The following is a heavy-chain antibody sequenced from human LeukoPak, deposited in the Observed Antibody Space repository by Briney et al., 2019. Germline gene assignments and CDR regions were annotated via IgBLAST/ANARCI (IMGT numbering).Heavy chain of an antibody. CDR3: ASLPWGVRGLIIQDFHY. Sequence: SETLSLTCTVSGGSISSSSYYWGWIRQPQGKGLESIRSIYYSGSTYYNPSLKSRVTISVDTSKNQFSLKLSSVTAADTAVYYCASLPWGVRGLIIQDFHYWGQGTLVTVSS. D-gene: IGHD3-10*01. CDR2: IYYSGST. V-gene: IGHV4-39*07. CDR1: GGSISSSSYY. J-gene: IGHJ4*02.